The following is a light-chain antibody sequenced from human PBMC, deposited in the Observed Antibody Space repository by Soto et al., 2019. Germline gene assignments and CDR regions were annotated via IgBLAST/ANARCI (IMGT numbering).Light chain of an antibody. CDR2: DAC. J-gene: IGKJ1*01. CDR1: QSVISRY. V-gene: IGKV3-20*01. Sequence: EIVLTQSPGTLSLSPGERATLSCRASQSVISRYLAWYQQKPGQAPRLLIYDACSRATGVPDRFSGSGSGTDFTLTISRLEPEDFAVYYCQQYGTSTTFGQGTKVEIK. CDR3: QQYGTSTT.